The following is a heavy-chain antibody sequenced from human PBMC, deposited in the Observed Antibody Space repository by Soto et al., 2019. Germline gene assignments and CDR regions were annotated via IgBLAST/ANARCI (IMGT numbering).Heavy chain of an antibody. J-gene: IGHJ5*02. V-gene: IGHV4-39*01. CDR2: IFYLGSS. Sequence: KTSETLSLTCTVSGDSIISSDFYWGWVRQPPGKGLEWIGSIFYLGSSYYNPSLKSRVTMSVDTSKNQFSLRLRSVTAADTALYFRARHSLALRKNNWFDPWGQGIMVTVSS. CDR3: ARHSLALRKNNWFDP. CDR1: GDSIISSDFY. D-gene: IGHD3-3*02.